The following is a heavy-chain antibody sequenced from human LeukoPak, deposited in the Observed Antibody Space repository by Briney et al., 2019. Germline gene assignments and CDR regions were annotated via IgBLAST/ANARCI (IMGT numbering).Heavy chain of an antibody. D-gene: IGHD2-8*01. CDR3: ARLLAYGGGGEAFDY. V-gene: IGHV3-48*01. CDR1: GFTFSTYS. J-gene: IGHJ4*02. CDR2: IDTGTSTI. Sequence: GGSLRLSCAASGFTFSTYSMNWVRQAPGKGLEWVSYIDTGTSTIYYADSVKGRFTISKDNAKNSLYLQMNSLRTEDTAVYYCARLLAYGGGGEAFDYWGQGALVTVSS.